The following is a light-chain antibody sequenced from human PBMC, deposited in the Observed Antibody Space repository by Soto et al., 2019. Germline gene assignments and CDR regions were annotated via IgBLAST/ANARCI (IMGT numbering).Light chain of an antibody. CDR1: QSVSSN. CDR2: GAS. J-gene: IGKJ5*01. V-gene: IGKV3-15*01. Sequence: EIVMTQSPATLSVSPGERATLSCRASQSVSSNLAWYQQKPGQAPRLLIYGASTRATGIPARFSGSGSGTEFTLTISSLQSEDFAVYYCQQYNGWPITFGQGTRRRL. CDR3: QQYNGWPIT.